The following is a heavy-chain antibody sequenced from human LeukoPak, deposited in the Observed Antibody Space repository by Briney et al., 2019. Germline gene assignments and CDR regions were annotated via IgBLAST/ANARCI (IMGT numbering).Heavy chain of an antibody. V-gene: IGHV3-48*04. CDR1: GFTFSSFS. CDR3: ARVIGSYGDSAY. CDR2: ITSSSSST. J-gene: IGHJ4*02. Sequence: GGSLRVSCAASGFTFSSFSMNWVRQALGKGLEWISYITSSSSSTYYADSVKGRFTISRDNAKNSLYLQMNSLRAEDTAVYYCARVIGSYGDSAYWGQGTLVTVSS. D-gene: IGHD4-17*01.